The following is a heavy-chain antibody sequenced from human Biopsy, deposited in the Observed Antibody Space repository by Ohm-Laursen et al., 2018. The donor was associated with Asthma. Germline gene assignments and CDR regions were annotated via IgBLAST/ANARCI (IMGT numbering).Heavy chain of an antibody. CDR3: AKGGGDIVVVISATTLDY. Sequence: SLRLSRTASGFTFSSYAMNWVRQAPGKGLEWVSTVSGSGGNTYYADSVKGRFTISRDNSKNTLYLQMNSLRAEDTAVYYCAKGGGDIVVVISATTLDYWGQGALVTVSS. V-gene: IGHV3-23*01. J-gene: IGHJ4*02. D-gene: IGHD2-15*01. CDR2: VSGSGGNT. CDR1: GFTFSSYA.